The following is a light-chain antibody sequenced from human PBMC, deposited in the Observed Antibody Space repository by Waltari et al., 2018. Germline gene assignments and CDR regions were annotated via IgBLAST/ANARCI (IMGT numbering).Light chain of an antibody. CDR2: GAS. Sequence: VLTQSPGTLSLSPGERATLSCRASQSITKKFFAWYQQKPGQAPRLLIYGASSRAAGIPDRFSGSGSGTDFTLTISRLELEDSAVYYCQQYGSSVMYTFGQGTKLEIK. CDR1: QSITKKF. V-gene: IGKV3-20*01. J-gene: IGKJ2*01. CDR3: QQYGSSVMYT.